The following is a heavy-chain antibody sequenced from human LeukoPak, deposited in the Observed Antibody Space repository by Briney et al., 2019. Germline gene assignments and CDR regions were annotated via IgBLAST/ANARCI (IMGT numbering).Heavy chain of an antibody. D-gene: IGHD4-17*01. V-gene: IGHV3-21*01. CDR3: ARDGPYGDYESDAFDI. CDR2: IGSSGSYI. CDR1: GFTFSSYH. J-gene: IGHJ3*02. Sequence: PGGSLRLSCEVSGFTFSSYHMNWVRQAPGKGLEWVSSIGSSGSYIYYADSVKGRFTISRDNAKNSLYLQMNSLRVEDTAVYYCARDGPYGDYESDAFDIWGQGTMVTVSS.